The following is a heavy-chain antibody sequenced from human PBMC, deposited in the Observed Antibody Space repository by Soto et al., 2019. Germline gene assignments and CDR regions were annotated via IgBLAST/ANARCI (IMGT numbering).Heavy chain of an antibody. J-gene: IGHJ4*02. D-gene: IGHD1-26*01. Sequence: GGSLRLSCAASGFTFSSYGMHWVRQAPGKGLEWVAVISYDGSNKYYADSVKDRFTISRHNSKNTLYLQINSLRAEDTAVYYCVRDPLPRGGSIRNDCDYWGQGTLVTVSS. CDR1: GFTFSSYG. CDR2: ISYDGSNK. V-gene: IGHV3-30*03. CDR3: VRDPLPRGGSIRNDCDY.